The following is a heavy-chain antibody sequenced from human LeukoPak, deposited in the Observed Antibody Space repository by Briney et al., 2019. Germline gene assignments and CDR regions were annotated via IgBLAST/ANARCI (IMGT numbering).Heavy chain of an antibody. CDR3: AKQQLVQNYFDY. Sequence: PGGSLRLSCAASGFTFSNAWMSCVRQAPGKGLEWVSAISGSGGSTYYADYVTGRFTISRDNSKNTLYLQMNSLRAEDTAVYYCAKQQLVQNYFDYWGQGTLVTVSS. CDR1: GFTFSNAW. CDR2: ISGSGGST. D-gene: IGHD6-13*01. V-gene: IGHV3-23*01. J-gene: IGHJ4*02.